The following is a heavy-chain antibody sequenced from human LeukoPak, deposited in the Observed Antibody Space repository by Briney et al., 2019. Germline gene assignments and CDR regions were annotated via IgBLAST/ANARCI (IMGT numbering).Heavy chain of an antibody. CDR1: ASVFSTYW. D-gene: IGHD2-2*01. CDR2: IYPGNSAT. J-gene: IGHJ5*02. CDR3: ECRKYTSPWFDP. V-gene: IGHV5-51*01. Sequence: AGESLKISSQTSASVFSTYWIGWVRQTSGKGLEWMGVIYPGNSATRYNPSFQGQVTISVDISISTAYLQWSSLKASDTAIYYCECRKYTSPWFDPWGQGTLVTVSS.